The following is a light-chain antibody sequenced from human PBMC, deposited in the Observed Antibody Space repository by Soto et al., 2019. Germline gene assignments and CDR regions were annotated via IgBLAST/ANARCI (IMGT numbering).Light chain of an antibody. Sequence: DVQVTQSPSSLSASVGDRVTITCRASQNINNYLNWYQQKPGKAPKLLISVESNLQSGVPSRFSGRGSGTEFTLTISSLQPEDFATYFCQHYNGYPYTFGPGTKLEIK. CDR2: VES. V-gene: IGKV1-39*01. J-gene: IGKJ2*01. CDR3: QHYNGYPYT. CDR1: QNINNY.